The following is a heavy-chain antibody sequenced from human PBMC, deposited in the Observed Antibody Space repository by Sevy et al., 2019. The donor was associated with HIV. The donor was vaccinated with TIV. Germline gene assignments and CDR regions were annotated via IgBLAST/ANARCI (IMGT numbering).Heavy chain of an antibody. Sequence: GGSLRLSCAASGFPFSSYAMYWVRQAPGKGLEWVAVISCDGTRKYYADTVKGRFTISRDNSKNTLYLQMNSLRAEDTAVYYCARGVIVDTALVTHFDHWGQGTLVTVSS. CDR1: GFPFSSYA. CDR2: ISCDGTRK. CDR3: ARGVIVDTALVTHFDH. J-gene: IGHJ4*02. D-gene: IGHD5-18*01. V-gene: IGHV3-30-3*01.